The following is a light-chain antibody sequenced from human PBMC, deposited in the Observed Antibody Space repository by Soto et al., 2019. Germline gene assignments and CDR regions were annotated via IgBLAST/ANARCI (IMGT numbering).Light chain of an antibody. CDR2: RDS. Sequence: SYELTQPLSVSVALGQTARITCGGNNIGSKNVHWYQQKPGQAPVLVIYRDSNRPSGIPERFSGSNSGNTATLTISREQAGEEGDYYCQVWHSSTVAFGSATKVTV. CDR3: QVWHSSTVA. J-gene: IGLJ1*01. CDR1: NIGSKN. V-gene: IGLV3-9*01.